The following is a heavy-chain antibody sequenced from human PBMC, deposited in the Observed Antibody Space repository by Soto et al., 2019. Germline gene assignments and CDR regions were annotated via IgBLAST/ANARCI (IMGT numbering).Heavy chain of an antibody. V-gene: IGHV5-51*01. Sequence: GESLKISCKGFGYSFTSYWIALVRQMPGKGPEWMGVIYPGDSDTRYSPSFEGQVTISVDKSISTAYLQWSSLKASDTAMYYCARRFTMYGDFDYWGQGTLVTVSS. CDR2: IYPGDSDT. CDR1: GYSFTSYW. CDR3: ARRFTMYGDFDY. D-gene: IGHD3-10*02. J-gene: IGHJ4*02.